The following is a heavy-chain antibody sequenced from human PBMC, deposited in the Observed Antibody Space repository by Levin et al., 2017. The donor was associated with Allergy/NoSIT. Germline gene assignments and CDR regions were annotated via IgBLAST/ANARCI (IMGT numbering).Heavy chain of an antibody. CDR1: GFIFSRYW. CDR2: IKEDGSEK. V-gene: IGHV3-7*01. D-gene: IGHD3-3*01. J-gene: IGHJ6*02. Sequence: GGSLRLSCAASGFIFSRYWMSWVRQAPGKGLEWVAKIKEDGSEKHYVDSVKGRFTISRDNAKNSLFLQVNSLRAEDTAVYYCARDAATLVFGVAPRGGMDVWGQGTTVTVS. CDR3: ARDAATLVFGVAPRGGMDV.